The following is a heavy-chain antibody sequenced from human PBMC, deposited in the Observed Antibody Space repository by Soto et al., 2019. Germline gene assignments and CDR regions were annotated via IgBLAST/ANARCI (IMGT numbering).Heavy chain of an antibody. V-gene: IGHV3-33*01. D-gene: IGHD3-3*01. CDR1: GFTFSSYG. CDR2: IWYDGSNK. Sequence: QVQLVESGGGVVQPGRSLRLSCAASGFTFSSYGMHWVRQAPGKGLEWVAVIWYDGSNKYYADSVKGRFTISRDNSKNTLYLQMNSLRSEDTAVYYCARTTRVLAFDIWGQGTMVTVSS. CDR3: ARTTRVLAFDI. J-gene: IGHJ3*02.